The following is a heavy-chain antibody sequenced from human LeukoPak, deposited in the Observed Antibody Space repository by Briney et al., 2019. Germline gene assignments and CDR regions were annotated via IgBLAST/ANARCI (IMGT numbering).Heavy chain of an antibody. Sequence: GGSLRPSCAASGFTFDDYAMHWVRQAPGKGLEWVSGISWNSGSIAYADSVKGRFTISRDNAKNSLYLQMNSLRAEDMALYYCAKASSTSPDYYFDYWGQGTLVTVSS. V-gene: IGHV3-9*03. D-gene: IGHD2-2*01. CDR1: GFTFDDYA. CDR3: AKASSTSPDYYFDY. CDR2: ISWNSGSI. J-gene: IGHJ4*02.